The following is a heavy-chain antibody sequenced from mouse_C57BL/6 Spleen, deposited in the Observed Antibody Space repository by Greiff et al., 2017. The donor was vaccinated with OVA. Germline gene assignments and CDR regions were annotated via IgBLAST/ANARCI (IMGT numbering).Heavy chain of an antibody. D-gene: IGHD1-1*01. V-gene: IGHV10-1*01. CDR3: VRPSVVGYAMDY. CDR2: IRSKSNNYAT. CDR1: GFSFNTYA. Sequence: EVQGVESGGGLVQPKGSLKLSCAASGFSFNTYAMNWVRQAPGKGLEWVARIRSKSNNYATYYADSVKDRFTISRDDSESMLYLQMNNLKTEDTAMYYCVRPSVVGYAMDYWGQGTSVTVSS. J-gene: IGHJ4*01.